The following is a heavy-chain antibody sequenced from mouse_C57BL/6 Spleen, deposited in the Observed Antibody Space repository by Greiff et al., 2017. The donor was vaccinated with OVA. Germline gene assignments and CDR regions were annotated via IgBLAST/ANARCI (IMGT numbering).Heavy chain of an antibody. CDR2: IHPSDSDT. Sequence: QVHVKQPGAELVKPGASVKVSCKASGYTFTSYWMHWVKQRPGQGLEWIGRIHPSDSDTNYNQKFKGKATLTVDKSSSTAYMQLSSLTSEDSAVYDCAIRDYDSDYAMDYWGQGTSVTVAS. CDR3: AIRDYDSDYAMDY. CDR1: GYTFTSYW. D-gene: IGHD2-4*01. J-gene: IGHJ4*01. V-gene: IGHV1-74*01.